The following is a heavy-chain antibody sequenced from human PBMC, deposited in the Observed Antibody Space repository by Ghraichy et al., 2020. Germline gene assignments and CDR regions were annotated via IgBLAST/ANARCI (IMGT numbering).Heavy chain of an antibody. CDR3: ARGARGYDVHAVSSSLPRYFDY. Sequence: SQTLSLTCAVYGGSFSGYYWSWIRQPPGKGLEWIGEINHSGSTNYNPSLKSRVTISVDTSKNQFSLKLSSVTAADTAVYYCARGARGYDVHAVSSSLPRYFDYWGQGRLVTVS. CDR1: GGSFSGYY. V-gene: IGHV4-34*01. D-gene: IGHD6-6*01. CDR2: INHSGST. J-gene: IGHJ4*02.